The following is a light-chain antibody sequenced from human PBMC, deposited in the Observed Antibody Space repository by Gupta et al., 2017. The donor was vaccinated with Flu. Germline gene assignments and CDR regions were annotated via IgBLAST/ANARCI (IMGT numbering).Light chain of an antibody. CDR1: SSDVGSYNL. CDR2: DGS. J-gene: IGLJ1*01. CDR3: CSYADSSTTHCV. V-gene: IGLV2-23*01. Sequence: QSALTQPASVSGSPGPSITISCTGTSSDVGSYNLVSWYQQHPGKAPNLMIYDGSKRPSGVATRFSSSNSGNTASLTITGLQAEDEADYYCCSYADSSTTHCVFGTGTKVTVL.